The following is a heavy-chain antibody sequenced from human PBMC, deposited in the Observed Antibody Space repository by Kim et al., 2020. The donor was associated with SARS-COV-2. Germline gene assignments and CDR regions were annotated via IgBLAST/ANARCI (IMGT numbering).Heavy chain of an antibody. CDR1: GFDFDTFA. CDR3: AIQSHCLSVAMDV. Sequence: GGSLRLSCEGSGFDFDTFAITWVRQAPGKGLEWVSRITAHGVNKYYANSVKGRFTASRDNSKNYLYMQILRLGDKATSFYYKAIQSHCLSVAMDVSGQGT. V-gene: IGHV3-23*01. J-gene: IGHJ6*02. CDR2: ITAHGVNK. D-gene: IGHD2-15*01.